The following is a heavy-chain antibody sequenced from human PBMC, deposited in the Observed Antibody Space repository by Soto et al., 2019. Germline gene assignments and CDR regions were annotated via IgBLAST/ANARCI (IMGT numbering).Heavy chain of an antibody. CDR2: ISAYNGNT. V-gene: IGHV1-18*01. Sequence: ASVKVSCKASGYTFTSYGISWVRQAPGQGLEWMGRISAYNGNTNYAQKLQGRVTMTTDTSTSTAYMELRSLRSDDTAVYYCARKWRYSSSWYGFDYWGQGTLVTVSS. CDR1: GYTFTSYG. CDR3: ARKWRYSSSWYGFDY. D-gene: IGHD6-13*01. J-gene: IGHJ4*02.